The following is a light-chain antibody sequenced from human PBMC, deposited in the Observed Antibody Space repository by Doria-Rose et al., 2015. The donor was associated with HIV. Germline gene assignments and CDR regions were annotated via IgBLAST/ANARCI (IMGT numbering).Light chain of an antibody. CDR3: YQYGTSWT. V-gene: IGKV3-20*01. CDR2: DGS. Sequence: EIVLTQSPGTLSLSPGERATLSCRASQSFSSTYLAWYQQKPGQDPSLLIYDGSTRATGIPDRFSASGSGTDFTLTINRLEPEDFALYYCYQYGTSWTFGQGTKVEI. CDR1: QSFSSTY. J-gene: IGKJ1*01.